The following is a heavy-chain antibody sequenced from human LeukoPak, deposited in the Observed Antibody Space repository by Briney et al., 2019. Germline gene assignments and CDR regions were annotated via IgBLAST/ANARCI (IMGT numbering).Heavy chain of an antibody. CDR2: ISGSGGST. Sequence: SGGSLRLSCAASGFTFSSYAMSWVRQAPGKGLEWVSAISGSGGSTYYADSVKGRFTISRDNSKNTLYLQMNSLRAEDTAVYYCAKGGEYYDILAGYVLYCFDYWGQGTLVTVSS. CDR1: GFTFSSYA. V-gene: IGHV3-23*01. D-gene: IGHD3-9*01. J-gene: IGHJ4*02. CDR3: AKGGEYYDILAGYVLYCFDY.